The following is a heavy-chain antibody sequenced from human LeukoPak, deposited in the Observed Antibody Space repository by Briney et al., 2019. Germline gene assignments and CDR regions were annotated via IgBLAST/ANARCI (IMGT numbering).Heavy chain of an antibody. Sequence: PSETLSLTCTVSGGSISSSSYYWGWIRQPPGKGLEWIGSIYYSGSTYYNPSLKSRVTISVDTSKNQFSLKLSSVTAADTAVYYCARDKIDYSNYYYYMDVWGKGTTVTVSS. J-gene: IGHJ6*03. D-gene: IGHD4-11*01. V-gene: IGHV4-39*07. CDR1: GGSISSSSYY. CDR3: ARDKIDYSNYYYYMDV. CDR2: IYYSGST.